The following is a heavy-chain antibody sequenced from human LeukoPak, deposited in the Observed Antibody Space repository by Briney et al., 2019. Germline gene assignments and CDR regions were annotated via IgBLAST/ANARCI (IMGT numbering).Heavy chain of an antibody. D-gene: IGHD2-21*02. V-gene: IGHV4-31*03. Sequence: SETLSLTCTVSGGSISSGGYYWSWIRQHPGKGLEWIGYIYYSGSTYYNPSLRSRVTISVDTSKNQFSLKLSSVTAADTAVYYCARAAHIVVVTAIYYFDYWGQGTLVTVSS. CDR2: IYYSGST. J-gene: IGHJ4*02. CDR1: GGSISSGGYY. CDR3: ARAAHIVVVTAIYYFDY.